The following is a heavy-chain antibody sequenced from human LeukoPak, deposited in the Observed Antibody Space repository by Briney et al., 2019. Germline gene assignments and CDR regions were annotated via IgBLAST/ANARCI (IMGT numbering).Heavy chain of an antibody. Sequence: GGSLRLSCAASGFTFSLYAMSWVRQAPGKGLEWVSAISDRNGRTYYKDSVKGRFIISRDNSKNTLYLQMNSLRVEDTAVYYCAKEVTGEGWFDPWGQGTLVTVSS. CDR1: GFTFSLYA. D-gene: IGHD3-10*01. V-gene: IGHV3-23*01. J-gene: IGHJ5*02. CDR3: AKEVTGEGWFDP. CDR2: ISDRNGRT.